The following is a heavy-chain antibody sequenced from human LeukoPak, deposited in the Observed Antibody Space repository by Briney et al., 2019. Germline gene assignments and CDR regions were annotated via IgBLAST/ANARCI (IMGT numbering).Heavy chain of an antibody. CDR3: ARDWGEQWLVDY. Sequence: APVKVSCKAPGYTFTSYYMHWVRQAPGQGLEWMGIINPSGGSTSYAQKFQGRVTMTRDMSTSTVYMELSSLRSEDTAVYYCARDWGEQWLVDYWGQGTLVTVSS. D-gene: IGHD6-19*01. CDR2: INPSGGST. J-gene: IGHJ4*02. V-gene: IGHV1-46*01. CDR1: GYTFTSYY.